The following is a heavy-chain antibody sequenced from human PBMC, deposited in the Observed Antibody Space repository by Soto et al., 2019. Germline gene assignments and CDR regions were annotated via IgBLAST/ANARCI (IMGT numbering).Heavy chain of an antibody. CDR2: ISGSGGST. D-gene: IGHD6-19*01. Sequence: EVQLLESGGGLVQPGVFLRLSCAASGFTFSSYAMRWVRQAPGKGLEWVSGISGSGGSTYYADSVKGRFTISRDNSKNTLYLQMNSLRAEDTAVYYCARRGSASYYDYWGQGTLVTVSS. V-gene: IGHV3-23*01. CDR3: ARRGSASYYDY. J-gene: IGHJ4*02. CDR1: GFTFSSYA.